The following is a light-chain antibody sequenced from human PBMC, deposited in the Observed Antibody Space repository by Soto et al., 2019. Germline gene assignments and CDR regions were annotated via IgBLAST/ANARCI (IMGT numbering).Light chain of an antibody. Sequence: IVLTQSPDTLSLSPGETATLSCRASQSVSSSHIAWYQQKPGQSPRLLIDGASSRASGIPDRFSGSGSGTDFTLTISRLEPEDFAVYYCQQYVGLPPTFGQGTKVDI. J-gene: IGKJ1*01. V-gene: IGKV3-20*01. CDR1: QSVSSSH. CDR2: GAS. CDR3: QQYVGLPPT.